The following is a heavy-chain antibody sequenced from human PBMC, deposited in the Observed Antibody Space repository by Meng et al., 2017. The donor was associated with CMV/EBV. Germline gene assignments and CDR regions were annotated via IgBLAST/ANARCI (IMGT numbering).Heavy chain of an antibody. CDR2: INPNSGGT. J-gene: IGHJ6*02. CDR3: ARDSGDYTLRPLWEDYGMDV. V-gene: IGHV1-2*02. Sequence: ASVKVSCKASGYTFTGYHMHWVRQAPGQGLEWMGWINPNSGGTNYAQKFQGRVTMTRDTSISTAYMELSRLRSDDTAVYYCARDSGDYTLRPLWEDYGMDVWGQGTTVTVSS. CDR1: GYTFTGYH. D-gene: IGHD4-17*01.